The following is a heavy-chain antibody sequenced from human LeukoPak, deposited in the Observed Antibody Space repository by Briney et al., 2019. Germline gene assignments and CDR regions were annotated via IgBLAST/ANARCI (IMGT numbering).Heavy chain of an antibody. D-gene: IGHD5-12*01. CDR2: ISSSGSTI. Sequence: GGSLRLSCAASGFTFSSYWMSWVRQAPGKGLEWVSYISSSGSTIYYADSVKGRFTISRDNAKNSLYLQMNSLRAEDTAVYYCARRDSGYDVLCLDYWGQGTLVTVSS. J-gene: IGHJ4*02. CDR3: ARRDSGYDVLCLDY. V-gene: IGHV3-48*04. CDR1: GFTFSSYW.